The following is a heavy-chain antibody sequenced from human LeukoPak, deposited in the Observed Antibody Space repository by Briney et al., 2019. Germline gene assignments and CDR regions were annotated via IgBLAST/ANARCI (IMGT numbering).Heavy chain of an antibody. CDR2: IKQDGSEK. V-gene: IGHV3-7*01. CDR3: ASFPGRGDFDY. Sequence: GGSLRLSCAASGFTFSSYGMSWVRQAPGKGLEWVANIKQDGSEKYYVDSVKGRFTISRDNAKNSLYLQMNSLRAEDTAVYYCASFPGRGDFDYWGQGTLVTVSS. CDR1: GFTFSSYG. D-gene: IGHD2-15*01. J-gene: IGHJ4*02.